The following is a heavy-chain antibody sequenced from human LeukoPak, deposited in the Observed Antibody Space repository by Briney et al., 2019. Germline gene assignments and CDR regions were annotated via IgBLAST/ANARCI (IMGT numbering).Heavy chain of an antibody. CDR3: ARTAKVEPLQAFDI. V-gene: IGHV4-61*02. Sequence: SETLSLTCTVSGGSISSGSYYWSWIRQPAGKGLEWIGRIYTSGSTNYHPSLKSRVTISRDTSKNQFSLKLSSVTAADTAVYYCARTAKVEPLQAFDIWGQGTMVTVSS. J-gene: IGHJ3*02. D-gene: IGHD1-1*01. CDR1: GGSISSGSYY. CDR2: IYTSGST.